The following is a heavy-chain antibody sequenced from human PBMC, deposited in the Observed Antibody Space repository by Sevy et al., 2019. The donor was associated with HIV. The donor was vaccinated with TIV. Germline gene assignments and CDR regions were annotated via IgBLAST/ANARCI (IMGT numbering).Heavy chain of an antibody. D-gene: IGHD2-21*01. CDR1: GFSYSSYG. CDR2: IQYDGSNK. Sequence: GGSLRLSCAASGFSYSSYGMHWVRQAPGKGLEWVAYIQYDGSNKDYADSVKGRFTITRDNFKNTLDQQMNSLRVDDMAVYYWSKEGGGEGGDDWGQGTLVTVSS. J-gene: IGHJ4*02. CDR3: SKEGGGEGGDD. V-gene: IGHV3-30*02.